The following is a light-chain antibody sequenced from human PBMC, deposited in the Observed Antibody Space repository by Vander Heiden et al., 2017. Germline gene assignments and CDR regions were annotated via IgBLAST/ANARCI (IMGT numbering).Light chain of an antibody. CDR2: VNSDGRH. J-gene: IGLJ3*02. CDR3: QTWGAGVRV. Sequence: LVLTQSPSPPASLGASLNLTCTLNSGHSGNAIAWHQQQPEKGPRFLMKVNSDGRHNKGEGIPDRFSGSSSGAERYLTISSLQSEDEADYYCQTWGAGVRVFGGGTKLTVL. V-gene: IGLV4-69*01. CDR1: SGHSGNA.